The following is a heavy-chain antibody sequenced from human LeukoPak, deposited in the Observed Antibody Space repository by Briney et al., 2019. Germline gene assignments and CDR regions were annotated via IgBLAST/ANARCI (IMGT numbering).Heavy chain of an antibody. Sequence: ASVTVSCKVSGYTFTGYYMHWVRQAPGQGLEWMGWINPNSGGTNYAQKFQGRVTMTRDTSISTAYMELSRLRSDDTAVYYCARGPSRQGYCSSTSCSVYYMDVWGKGTTVTVSS. CDR1: GYTFTGYY. CDR2: INPNSGGT. V-gene: IGHV1-2*02. D-gene: IGHD2-2*01. J-gene: IGHJ6*03. CDR3: ARGPSRQGYCSSTSCSVYYMDV.